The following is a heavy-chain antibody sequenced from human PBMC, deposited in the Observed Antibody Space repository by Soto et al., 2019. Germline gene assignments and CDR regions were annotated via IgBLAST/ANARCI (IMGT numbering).Heavy chain of an antibody. D-gene: IGHD2-21*02. CDR1: GFTFSSYG. CDR2: IWYDGSNK. Sequence: GGSLRLSCAASGFTFSSYGMHWVRQAPGKGLEWVAIIWYDGSNKYYADSVKGRFTISRDNSKNTLYLQMNSLRAEDTAVYYCAKDNLRVTNWLDPWGQGTLVTVSS. J-gene: IGHJ5*02. V-gene: IGHV3-33*06. CDR3: AKDNLRVTNWLDP.